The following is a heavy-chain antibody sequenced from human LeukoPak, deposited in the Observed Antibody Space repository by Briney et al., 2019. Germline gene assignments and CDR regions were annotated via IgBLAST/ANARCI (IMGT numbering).Heavy chain of an antibody. D-gene: IGHD3-10*01. CDR3: ARYIVPEFDPRRAYFDY. CDR1: GGSFSSYA. CDR2: IIPIFGTA. V-gene: IGHV1-69*13. Sequence: SVKVSCKASGGSFSSYAISWVRQAPGQGLEWMEGIIPIFGTANYSQKFQGRVTITADESTSTAYMELSSLRSEDTAVYYCARYIVPEFDPRRAYFDYWGQGTLVTVSS. J-gene: IGHJ4*02.